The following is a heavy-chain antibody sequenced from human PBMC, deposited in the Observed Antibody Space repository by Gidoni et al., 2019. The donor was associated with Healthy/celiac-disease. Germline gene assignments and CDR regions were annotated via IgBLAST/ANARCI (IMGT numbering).Heavy chain of an antibody. CDR1: GGSFSGYY. Sequence: QVQLQQWGAGLLKPSETLSLTCAVYGGSFSGYYWSWIRQPPGKGLEWIGEINHSGSTNYNPSLKSRVTISVDTSKNQFSLKLSSVTAADTAVYYCARTGQVSVVVPAAIDYWGQGTLVTVSS. D-gene: IGHD2-2*01. CDR3: ARTGQVSVVVPAAIDY. CDR2: INHSGST. V-gene: IGHV4-34*01. J-gene: IGHJ4*02.